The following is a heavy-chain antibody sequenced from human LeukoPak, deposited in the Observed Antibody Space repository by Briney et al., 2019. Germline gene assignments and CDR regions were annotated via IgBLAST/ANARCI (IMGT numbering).Heavy chain of an antibody. D-gene: IGHD3-10*01. CDR1: GFTFNSYA. J-gene: IGHJ4*02. V-gene: IGHV3-23*01. CDR2: ISSSGGST. Sequence: GGSLRLSCAASGFTFNSYAMSWVRQAPGKGLEWVSTISSSGGSTYYADSVKGRFTISRDNSKDTVYLQMNSLRAEDTAVYYCAEALGPMVFDCWGQGALVTVSS. CDR3: AEALGPMVFDC.